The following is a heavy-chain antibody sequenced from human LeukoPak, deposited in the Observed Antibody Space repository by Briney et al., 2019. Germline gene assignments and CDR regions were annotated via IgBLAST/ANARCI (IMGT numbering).Heavy chain of an antibody. J-gene: IGHJ2*01. V-gene: IGHV1-18*01. Sequence: ASVTVSCTASGYTFTIYGISWVRQAPGQGVEGMGWISAYNGNTNYAQKLQGRVTMTTDTSTSTAYMELRSLRSDDTAVYYCARDRGGSGSYLRNWYFDLWGRGTLVTVSS. CDR1: GYTFTIYG. D-gene: IGHD1-26*01. CDR2: ISAYNGNT. CDR3: ARDRGGSGSYLRNWYFDL.